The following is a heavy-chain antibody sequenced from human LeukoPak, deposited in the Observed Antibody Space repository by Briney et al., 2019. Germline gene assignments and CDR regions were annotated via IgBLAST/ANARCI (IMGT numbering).Heavy chain of an antibody. V-gene: IGHV3-23*01. D-gene: IGHD1-14*01. CDR1: GFTFSSYA. J-gene: IGHJ4*02. Sequence: GGSLRLSCAASGFTFSSYAMSWVRQAPGKGLEWVSAISGSGGSTYYADSVKGRFTISRDNSKNTLYLQMNSLRAEDTAVYYCAKMVGGSWNHKPSNYFDYWGQGTLVTVSS. CDR3: AKMVGGSWNHKPSNYFDY. CDR2: ISGSGGST.